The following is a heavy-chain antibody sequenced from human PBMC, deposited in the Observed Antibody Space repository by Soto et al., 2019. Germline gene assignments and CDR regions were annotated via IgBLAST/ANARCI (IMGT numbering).Heavy chain of an antibody. CDR1: GGSISSSSYY. D-gene: IGHD3-10*01. J-gene: IGHJ6*02. V-gene: IGHV4-39*01. Sequence: SETLSLTCTVSGGSISSSSYYWGWIRQPPGKGLEWIGSIYYSGSTYYNPSLKSRVTISVDTSKNQFSPKLSSVTAADTAVYYCARQYYYGSGSYYYGMDVWGQGTTVTVSS. CDR2: IYYSGST. CDR3: ARQYYYGSGSYYYGMDV.